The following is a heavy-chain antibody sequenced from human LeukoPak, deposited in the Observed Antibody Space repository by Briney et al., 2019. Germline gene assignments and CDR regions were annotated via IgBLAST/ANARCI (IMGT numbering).Heavy chain of an antibody. V-gene: IGHV3-21*01. Sequence: GGSLRLSCAASGFTFSSYSMNWVRQAPGKGLEWVSSISSSSSYIYYADSVKGRFTISRDNAKNSLYLQMNSLRAEDTAVYYCARADYYNSSGYYDNFDYWGQGTLVTVSS. CDR3: ARADYYNSSGYYDNFDY. CDR1: GFTFSSYS. J-gene: IGHJ4*02. CDR2: ISSSSSYI. D-gene: IGHD3-22*01.